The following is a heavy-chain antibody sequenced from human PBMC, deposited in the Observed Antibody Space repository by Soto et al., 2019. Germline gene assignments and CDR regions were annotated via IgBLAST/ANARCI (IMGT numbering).Heavy chain of an antibody. CDR3: ARGHSSSWYTNYYYYYYMDV. J-gene: IGHJ6*03. D-gene: IGHD6-13*01. CDR2: MNPNSGNT. CDR1: GYTFSRYV. V-gene: IGHV1-8*01. Sequence: GSVKVSCKASGYTFSRYVIKWVRQATGQGPEWMGWMNPNSGNTGYAQKFQGRVTMTRNTSISTAYMELSSLRSEDTAVYYCARGHSSSWYTNYYYYYYMDVWGKGTTVTVSS.